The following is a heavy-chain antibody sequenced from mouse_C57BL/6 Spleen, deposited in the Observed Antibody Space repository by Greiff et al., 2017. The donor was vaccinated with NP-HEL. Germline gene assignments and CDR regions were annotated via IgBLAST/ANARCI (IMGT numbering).Heavy chain of an antibody. CDR1: GYTFTSYW. V-gene: IGHV1-52*01. D-gene: IGHD3-2*02. J-gene: IGHJ4*01. CDR2: IDPSDSET. Sequence: VQLHQPGAELVRPGSSVKLSCKASGYTFTSYWMHWVKQRPIQGLEWIGNIDPSDSETHYNQKFKDKATLTVDKSSSTAYMQLSSLTSEDSAVYYCARVSGLYAMDYWGQGTSVTVSS. CDR3: ARVSGLYAMDY.